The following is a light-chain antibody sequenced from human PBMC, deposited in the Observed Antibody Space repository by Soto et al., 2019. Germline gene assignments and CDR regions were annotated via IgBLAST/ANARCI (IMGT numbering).Light chain of an antibody. J-gene: IGLJ2*01. CDR2: EVS. CDR3: SSYAGSNNLV. CDR1: SSDVGGYNY. V-gene: IGLV2-8*01. Sequence: ALTQPPSASGSPGQSVTISCTGTSSDVGGYNYVSWYQQHPGKAPKLMIYEVSKRPSGVPDRFSGSKSGNTASLTVSGLQAEDEADYYCSSYAGSNNLVFGGGTQLT.